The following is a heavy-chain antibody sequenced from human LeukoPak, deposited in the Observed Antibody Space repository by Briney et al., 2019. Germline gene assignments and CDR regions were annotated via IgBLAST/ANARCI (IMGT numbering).Heavy chain of an antibody. V-gene: IGHV3-74*01. D-gene: IGHD2-15*01. CDR1: GLAFSAYK. CDR2: ISTDGYTT. Sequence: GGSMRLSCAASGLAFSAYKMHWVRQAPRKGLVWVSRISTDGYTTDYADFVQGRFTASRDNTKNTWSLEMNSLRAEGTAVYYCVVGGSPGYWGQGTLVTVSS. CDR3: VVGGSPGY. J-gene: IGHJ4*02.